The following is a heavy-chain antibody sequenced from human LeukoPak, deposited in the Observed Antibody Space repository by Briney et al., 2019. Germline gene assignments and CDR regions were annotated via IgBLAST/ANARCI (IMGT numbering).Heavy chain of an antibody. CDR1: GGSITSFY. Sequence: SETLSLTCTISGGSITSFYWSWIRQPPGKGLEWIANIYYSGSTNYNPSLMSRVTISVDASKNQFSLKLTSVTAADTAVYYCARGRTTVTNGWFDSWGQGTLVTVSS. D-gene: IGHD4-17*01. J-gene: IGHJ5*01. V-gene: IGHV4-59*01. CDR3: ARGRTTVTNGWFDS. CDR2: IYYSGST.